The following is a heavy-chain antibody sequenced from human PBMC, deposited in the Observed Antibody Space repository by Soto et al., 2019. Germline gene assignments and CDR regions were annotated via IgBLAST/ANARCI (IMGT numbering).Heavy chain of an antibody. CDR3: AREDGYCSGGTCHSGGWLEP. J-gene: IGHJ5*02. D-gene: IGHD2-15*01. Sequence: ASVKVSCRTSGYTFTTYGVSWVRQAPGQGLEWMGWISPYNGNTNYAQRLQGRVTLTTDTSTNTAYMELRSLRSDDTALYYCAREDGYCSGGTCHSGGWLEPWGQGTLVTVSS. V-gene: IGHV1-18*01. CDR1: GYTFTTYG. CDR2: ISPYNGNT.